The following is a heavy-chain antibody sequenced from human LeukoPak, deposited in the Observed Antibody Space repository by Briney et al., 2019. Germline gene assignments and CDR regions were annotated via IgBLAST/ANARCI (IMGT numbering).Heavy chain of an antibody. V-gene: IGHV1-18*01. Sequence: ASVKVSCKASGGTFSSYAISWVRQAPGQGLEWMGWISAYNGNTNYPQKLQGRVTMTTDTSTSTAYMELRSLRSDDTAVYYCARENYDSSGYDYWGQGTLVTVSS. CDR2: ISAYNGNT. CDR1: GGTFSSYA. D-gene: IGHD3-22*01. CDR3: ARENYDSSGYDY. J-gene: IGHJ4*02.